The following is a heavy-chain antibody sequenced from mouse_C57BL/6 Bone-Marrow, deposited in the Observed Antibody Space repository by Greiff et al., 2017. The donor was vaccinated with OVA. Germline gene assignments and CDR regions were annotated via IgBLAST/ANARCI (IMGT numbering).Heavy chain of an antibody. J-gene: IGHJ1*03. CDR1: GYTFTTYP. Sequence: QVQLKESGAELVKPGASVKMSCKASGYTFTTYPIEWMKQNHGKSLEWIGNFHPYNDATKYNEKFKGKATLTVEKSSSTVYLELRRLTSDDSAVYYCARRALTGTRSWYVDVWGTGTSVTVSS. V-gene: IGHV1-47*01. CDR2: FHPYNDAT. D-gene: IGHD4-1*01. CDR3: ARRALTGTRSWYVDV.